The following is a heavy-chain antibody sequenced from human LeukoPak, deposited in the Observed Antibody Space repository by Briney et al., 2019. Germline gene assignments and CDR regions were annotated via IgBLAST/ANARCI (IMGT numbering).Heavy chain of an antibody. CDR2: IWYDGSNK. D-gene: IGHD6-19*01. CDR1: GFTFSSYG. J-gene: IGHJ6*02. CDR3: ARVGSPGYSSGWAYYYYYYGMDV. V-gene: IGHV3-33*01. Sequence: GGSLRLSCAASGFTFSSYGMHWVRQAPGKGLEWVADIWYDGSNKYYADSVKGRFTISRDNSKNTLYLQMNSLRAEDTAVYYCARVGSPGYSSGWAYYYYYYGMDVWGQGTTVTVSS.